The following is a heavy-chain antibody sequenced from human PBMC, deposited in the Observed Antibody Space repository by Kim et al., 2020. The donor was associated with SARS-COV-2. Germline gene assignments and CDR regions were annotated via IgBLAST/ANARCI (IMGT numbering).Heavy chain of an antibody. CDR1: GFTFSSYS. Sequence: GGSLRLSCAASGFTFSSYSMNWVRQAPGKGLEWVSSISSSSSYIYYADSVKGRFTISRDNAKNSLYLQMNSLRAEDTAVYYCARDLVVVVAATRGGFDGYYPNYCYYGMDVWGKGATVTVSS. CDR2: ISSSSSYI. J-gene: IGHJ6*04. V-gene: IGHV3-21*01. D-gene: IGHD2-15*01. CDR3: ARDLVVVVAATRGGFDGYYPNYCYYGMDV.